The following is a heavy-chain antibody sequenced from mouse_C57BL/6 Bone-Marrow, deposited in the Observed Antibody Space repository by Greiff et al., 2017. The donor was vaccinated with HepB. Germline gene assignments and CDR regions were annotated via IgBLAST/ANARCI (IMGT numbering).Heavy chain of an antibody. CDR2: SRNKANDYTT. D-gene: IGHD2-3*01. V-gene: IGHV7-1*01. CDR1: GFTFSDFY. J-gene: IGHJ2*01. CDR3: ARDAEDGYSFDY. Sequence: EVNVVESGGGLVQSGRSLRLSCATSGFTFSDFYMEWVRQAPGKGLEWIAASRNKANDYTTEYSASVKGRFIVSRDTSQSILYLQMKALRAEDTAIYYCARDAEDGYSFDYWGQGTTLTVSS.